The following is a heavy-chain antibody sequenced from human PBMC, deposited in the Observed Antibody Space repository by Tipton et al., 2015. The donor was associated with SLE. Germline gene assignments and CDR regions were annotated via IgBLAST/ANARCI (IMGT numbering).Heavy chain of an antibody. CDR3: AKGKRTIYDHDAFDM. D-gene: IGHD3-3*01. J-gene: IGHJ3*02. Sequence: SLRLSCAASGFTFSSYWMSWVRQPPGKGLEWVSTIRNGGGKSDGKTYYAESVRGRFTISRDTSKNTIYLQMDSLRAEDTALYYCAKGKRTIYDHDAFDMWGQGTVVTVSS. CDR1: GFTFSSYW. CDR2: IRNGGGKSDGKT. V-gene: IGHV3-23*01.